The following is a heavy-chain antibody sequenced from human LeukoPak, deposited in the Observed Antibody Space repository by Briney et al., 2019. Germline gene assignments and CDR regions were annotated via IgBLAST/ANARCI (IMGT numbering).Heavy chain of an antibody. CDR2: IIPIFGTA. V-gene: IGHV1-69*13. Sequence: SVKVSCKASGGTFSSYAISWVRQAPGQGLEWMGGIIPIFGTANYAQKFQGRVTITADESTSTAYMELSSLRSEDTAVYYCARVDVGYCSSTSCYRDAFDIWGQGTMVTVSS. CDR3: ARVDVGYCSSTSCYRDAFDI. CDR1: GGTFSSYA. D-gene: IGHD2-2*01. J-gene: IGHJ3*02.